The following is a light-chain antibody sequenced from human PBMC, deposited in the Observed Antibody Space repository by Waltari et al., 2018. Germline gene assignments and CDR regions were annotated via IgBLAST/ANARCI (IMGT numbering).Light chain of an antibody. CDR3: QQYGSSPWT. CDR2: GAS. V-gene: IGKV3-20*01. J-gene: IGKJ1*01. Sequence: EIVLMQSPGTLSMSPGERATLSCRASQSVRSSYLAWYQQKPGQAPRLLIYGASSRATGIPDRISGSGSGTDFTLTISRLEPEDFAVYYCQQYGSSPWTFGQGTKEEIK. CDR1: QSVRSSY.